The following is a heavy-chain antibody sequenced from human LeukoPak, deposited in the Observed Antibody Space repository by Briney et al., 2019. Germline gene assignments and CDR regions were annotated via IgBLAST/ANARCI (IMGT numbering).Heavy chain of an antibody. Sequence: PSQTLSLTCTVSGGSISSGGYSWSWIRQPPGKGLEWIGYIYHSGSTYYNPSLKSRVTISVDRSKNQFSLKLSSVTAADTAVYYCARDRYGDHTYFDYWGQGTLVTVSS. CDR1: GGSISSGGYS. J-gene: IGHJ4*02. CDR3: ARDRYGDHTYFDY. CDR2: IYHSGST. D-gene: IGHD4-17*01. V-gene: IGHV4-30-2*01.